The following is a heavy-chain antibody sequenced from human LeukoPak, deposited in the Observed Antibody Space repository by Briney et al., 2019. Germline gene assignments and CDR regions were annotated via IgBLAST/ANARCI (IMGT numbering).Heavy chain of an antibody. D-gene: IGHD5-24*01. CDR1: GGTFSIYA. V-gene: IGHV1-69*06. CDR2: IIPIFGTA. CDR3: ARDRSMDGHMDV. J-gene: IGHJ6*03. Sequence: ASVKVSCKASGGTFSIYAISWVRQAPGQGLEWMGGIIPIFGTANYAQKFQGRVTITADKSTSTAYMELSSLRSEDTAVYYCARDRSMDGHMDVWGKGTTVTVSS.